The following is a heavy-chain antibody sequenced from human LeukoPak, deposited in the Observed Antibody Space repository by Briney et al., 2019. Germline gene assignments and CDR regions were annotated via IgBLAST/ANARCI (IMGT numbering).Heavy chain of an antibody. CDR2: INHSGST. J-gene: IGHJ4*02. V-gene: IGHV4-34*01. CDR1: GGSFSGYY. CDR3: ARSSVWYKNFDY. Sequence: SETLSLTCAVYGGSFSGYYWSWIRQPPGKGLEWIGEINHSGSTNYNPSLKSRVIISVDSSKNQFSLKLSSVTAADTAVYYCARSSVWYKNFDYWGQGTLVTVSS. D-gene: IGHD1-1*01.